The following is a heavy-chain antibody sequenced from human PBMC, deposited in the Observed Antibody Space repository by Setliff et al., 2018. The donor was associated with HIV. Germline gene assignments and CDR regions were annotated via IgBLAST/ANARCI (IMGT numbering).Heavy chain of an antibody. J-gene: IGHJ5*02. CDR1: GYNFTNYG. Sequence: GASVKVSCKASGYNFTNYGINWVRQDPGQGLEWMGWINTNTGYPTYAQAFRGRFVFSLDTSVSTAHLEISSLEAEDTAVYFCARVRTSYNFWVGDVFDPWGQGTLVTVSS. CDR3: ARVRTSYNFWVGDVFDP. V-gene: IGHV7-4-1*02. D-gene: IGHD1-1*01. CDR2: INTNTGYP.